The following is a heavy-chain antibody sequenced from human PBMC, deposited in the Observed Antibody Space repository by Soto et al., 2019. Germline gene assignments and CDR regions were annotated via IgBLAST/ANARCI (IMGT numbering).Heavy chain of an antibody. J-gene: IGHJ5*02. V-gene: IGHV4-38-2*01. D-gene: IGHD2-15*01. Sequence: SETLSLTCSVSGYLISSGYYWGWVRQTPGKGLEWLGSIDYSGRTYKNPSLKSRVSASVDLSKNQFSLNLRSVTAADTAVYYCARYWLSPWWFDPWGQGTLVTVSS. CDR2: IDYSGRT. CDR3: ARYWLSPWWFDP. CDR1: GYLISSGYY.